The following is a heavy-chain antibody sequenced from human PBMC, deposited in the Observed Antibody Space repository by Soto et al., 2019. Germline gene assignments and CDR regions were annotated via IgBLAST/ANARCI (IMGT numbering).Heavy chain of an antibody. V-gene: IGHV1-8*02. D-gene: IGHD6-13*01. J-gene: IGHJ4*02. CDR2: MNPNSGNT. Sequence: ASVKVSCKASGGTFSSYAISWVRQAPGQGLEWMGWMNPNSGNTGYAQKFQGRVTMTRNTSISTAYMELSSLRSEDTAVYYCARGHSSWYSVGFDYWGQGTLVTVSS. CDR1: GGTFSSYA. CDR3: ARGHSSWYSVGFDY.